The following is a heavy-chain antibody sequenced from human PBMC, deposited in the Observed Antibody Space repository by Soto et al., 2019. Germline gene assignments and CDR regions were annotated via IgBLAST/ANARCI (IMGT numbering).Heavy chain of an antibody. V-gene: IGHV1-3*01. CDR3: ARGLTMVRGVILDAFDI. CDR1: GYTFTSYA. CDR2: INAGNGNT. D-gene: IGHD3-10*01. J-gene: IGHJ3*02. Sequence: QVQLVQSGAEVKKPGASVKVSCKASGYTFTSYAMHWVRQAPGQRLEWMGWINAGNGNTKSSQNFQGRVTITRDTSASTAYMELSSLRSEDTAVYYCARGLTMVRGVILDAFDIWGQGTMVTVSS.